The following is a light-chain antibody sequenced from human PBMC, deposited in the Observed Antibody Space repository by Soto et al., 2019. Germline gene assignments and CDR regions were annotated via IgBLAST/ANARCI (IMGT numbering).Light chain of an antibody. CDR3: QQRSNWPLT. CDR2: GAS. V-gene: IGKV3D-20*02. J-gene: IGKJ5*01. Sequence: EIVLTQSPGTLSLSPGERATLSCRASQSVSSSYLAWYQQKPGQAPRLLIYGASSRAIGIPDRFGGSGSGTDFTLTISSLEPEDFAVYYCQQRSNWPLTFGQGTRLEIK. CDR1: QSVSSSY.